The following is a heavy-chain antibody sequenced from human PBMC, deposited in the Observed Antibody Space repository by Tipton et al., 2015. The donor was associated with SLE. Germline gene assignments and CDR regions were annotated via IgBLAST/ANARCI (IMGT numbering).Heavy chain of an antibody. V-gene: IGHV1-46*01. D-gene: IGHD2-21*01. CDR2: INPSGGSE. CDR3: ARYAAGGDFLTSQYMDV. J-gene: IGHJ6*03. Sequence: QLVQSGAEVKKSGASVKVSCKASGYTFTSYYMHWVRQAPGQGLEWMGIINPSGGSESYAQKFQGRVTMTRDTSTCTVYMELSSLRSEDTAVYYCARYAAGGDFLTSQYMDVWGKGTTVTVSS. CDR1: GYTFTSYY.